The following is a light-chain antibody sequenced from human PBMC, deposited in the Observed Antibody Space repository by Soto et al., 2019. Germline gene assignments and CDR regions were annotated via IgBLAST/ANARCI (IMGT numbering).Light chain of an antibody. Sequence: QAVVTQPPSASGTPGQRVIISCSGGSSNIGSYTVNWYQQLPGTAPKLLIYIYNQRPSGVPDRFSGSKSGTSASLAISGLQSEDEADYYCAAWDDNLNGWVFGGGTQLTVL. V-gene: IGLV1-44*01. CDR1: SSNIGSYT. J-gene: IGLJ3*02. CDR2: IYN. CDR3: AAWDDNLNGWV.